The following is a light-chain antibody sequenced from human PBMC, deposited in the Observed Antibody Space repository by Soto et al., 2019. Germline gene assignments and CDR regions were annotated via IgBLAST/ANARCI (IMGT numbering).Light chain of an antibody. V-gene: IGKV1-27*01. Sequence: DIQMTQSPSSLSASVGDRVTITCRASQGISDYLAWYQQKPGKSPKLLIYGASTLQSGVPSRFSGSGSGTDFTLTISSLQSEDVATYYCQKYNSAPTWTFGQGTKVAIK. CDR1: QGISDY. J-gene: IGKJ1*01. CDR2: GAS. CDR3: QKYNSAPTWT.